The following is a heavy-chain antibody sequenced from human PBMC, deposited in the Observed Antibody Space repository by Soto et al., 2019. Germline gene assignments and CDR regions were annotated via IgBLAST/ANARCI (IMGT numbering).Heavy chain of an antibody. V-gene: IGHV1-18*01. D-gene: IGHD2-8*01. J-gene: IGHJ6*02. CDR2: ISGYNRDT. CDR3: AKNGQPPYYYYGLDV. CDR1: GYTFTRYG. Sequence: QGHLVQSGAEVKKPGTSVKVSCKASGYTFTRYGISWVRQAPGQGLEWMGWISGYNRDTNYAQNLQGRVTMNIYTPTSTAYMELRSLTSDDTAVYYCAKNGQPPYYYYGLDVWGQGTTVTVSS.